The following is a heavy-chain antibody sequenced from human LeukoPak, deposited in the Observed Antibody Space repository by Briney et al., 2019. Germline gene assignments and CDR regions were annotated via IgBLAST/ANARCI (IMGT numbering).Heavy chain of an antibody. V-gene: IGHV4-34*01. CDR1: GGSLSGYY. D-gene: IGHD1-1*01. CDR2: VNHRGSA. Sequence: SETLSLTCAVSGGSLSGYYWSWIRQSPGKGLEWIGEVNHRGSAHYNPSLKSRVTISLDTSKNQFSLTMNFVTAADTSMYFCARGNSGGAFGDFYYFMDVWGKGPTVSVSS. CDR3: ARGNSGGAFGDFYYFMDV. J-gene: IGHJ6*03.